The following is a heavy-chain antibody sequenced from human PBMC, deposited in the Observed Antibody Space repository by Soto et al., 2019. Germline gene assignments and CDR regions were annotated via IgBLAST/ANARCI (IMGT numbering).Heavy chain of an antibody. CDR1: GFSFSSYT. CDR2: ITNRGTHT. CDR3: ARAHEVAWFGS. D-gene: IGHD2-15*01. J-gene: IGHJ5*01. Sequence: GGSLRLSCAASGFSFSSYTMNWVRQAPGKGLQWVSSITNRGTHTYSADSVKGRFTISKDNDKNSLYLQMNNLRAEDTAIYFCARAHEVAWFGSWGLGTLVTVSS. V-gene: IGHV3-21*01.